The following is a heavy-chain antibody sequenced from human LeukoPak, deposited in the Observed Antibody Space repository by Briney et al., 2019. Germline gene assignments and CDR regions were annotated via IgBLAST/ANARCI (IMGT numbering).Heavy chain of an antibody. CDR2: IYYSGST. Sequence: PSETLSLTCAVYGGSFSGYYWSWIRQPPGKGLEWIGYIYYSGSTNYNPSLKSRVTISVDTSKNQFSLKLSSVTAADTAVYYCARDSGYSYGYDYWGQGTLVTVSS. J-gene: IGHJ4*02. D-gene: IGHD5-18*01. CDR1: GGSFSGYY. CDR3: ARDSGYSYGYDY. V-gene: IGHV4-59*01.